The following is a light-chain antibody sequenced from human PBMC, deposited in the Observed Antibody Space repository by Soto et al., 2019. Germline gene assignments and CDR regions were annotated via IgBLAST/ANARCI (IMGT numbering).Light chain of an antibody. Sequence: QSALTQPASVSGSPGQSITISCTGTSSDIGDYKYVSWYKQHPGKAPKLMIYDVSNRPSGVSNRFPGSKSGNTASLTISGLQAEDEADYYCSSYTDSSLVIFGGGTKLTVL. CDR1: SSDIGDYKY. J-gene: IGLJ2*01. V-gene: IGLV2-14*03. CDR3: SSYTDSSLVI. CDR2: DVS.